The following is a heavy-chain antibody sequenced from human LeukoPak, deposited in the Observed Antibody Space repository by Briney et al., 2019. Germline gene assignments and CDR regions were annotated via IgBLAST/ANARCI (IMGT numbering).Heavy chain of an antibody. D-gene: IGHD4-17*01. J-gene: IGHJ4*02. V-gene: IGHV3-74*01. Sequence: PGGSLRLSCAASGFTFSSYWMHWVRQAPGKGLVWVSRINSDGSSTSYADSVKGRFTISRDNAKNTLYLQMNSLRAEDTAVYYCATEYGDHLFDHWGQGTLVTVSS. CDR3: ATEYGDHLFDH. CDR2: INSDGSST. CDR1: GFTFSSYW.